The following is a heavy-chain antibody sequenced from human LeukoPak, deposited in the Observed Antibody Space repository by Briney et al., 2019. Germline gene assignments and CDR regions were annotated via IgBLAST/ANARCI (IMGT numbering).Heavy chain of an antibody. CDR1: GYSISSGYY. Sequence: SETLSLTCTVSGYSISSGYYWGWIRQPPGKGLEWIGSIYHSGSTYYNPSLKSRVTISVDKSKNQFSLKLSSVTAADTAVYYCARKGGVGATTYFDYWGQGTLVTVSS. V-gene: IGHV4-38-2*02. D-gene: IGHD1-26*01. CDR2: IYHSGST. J-gene: IGHJ4*02. CDR3: ARKGGVGATTYFDY.